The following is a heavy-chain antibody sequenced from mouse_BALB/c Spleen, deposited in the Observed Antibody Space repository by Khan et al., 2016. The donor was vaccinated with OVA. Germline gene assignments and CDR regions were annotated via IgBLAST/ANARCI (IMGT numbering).Heavy chain of an antibody. CDR2: IIPSNDYT. J-gene: IGHJ3*01. CDR1: GYTFTTYT. CDR3: VREGAYYRSDGWFAY. Sequence: QIQLVQSGAELARPGASVKMSCKASGYTFTTYTIHWVKQRPGQGLEWIGYIIPSNDYTNYNQTFKDRATLTADKSSSTAYMQLSSLTSEDSAVYYCVREGAYYRSDGWFAYWGQGTLVTVAA. V-gene: IGHV1-4*01. D-gene: IGHD2-14*01.